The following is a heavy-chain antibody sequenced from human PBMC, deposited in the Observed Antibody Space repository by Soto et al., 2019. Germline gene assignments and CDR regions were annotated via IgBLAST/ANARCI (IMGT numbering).Heavy chain of an antibody. CDR2: ISLYSDGT. CDR3: ARVVPGAEAWFGP. CDR1: GYTLSNYG. V-gene: IGHV1-18*01. D-gene: IGHD2-2*01. Sequence: KVSCKNSGYTLSNYGITWVRQAHGQPLEWLGWISLYSDGTNYAQKFQGRVSMTTDTSTTTAYMELRSLRSDDTAVYYCARVVPGAEAWFGPWGQGTLVTVSS. J-gene: IGHJ5*02.